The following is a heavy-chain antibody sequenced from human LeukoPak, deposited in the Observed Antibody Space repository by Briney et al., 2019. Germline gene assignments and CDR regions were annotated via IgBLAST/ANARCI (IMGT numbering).Heavy chain of an antibody. V-gene: IGHV3-7*01. CDR2: IKQDGTEK. J-gene: IGHJ4*02. CDR1: GFSFSSYW. Sequence: GGSLRLSCTASGFSFSSYWMSWVRQTPGKGLEWVASIKQDGTEKYYVDSVKGRFTISEDNSKNSLYLQMNTLRAEDTAVYYCAREDHSTYAYWGQGTLVTVSS. D-gene: IGHD2/OR15-2a*01. CDR3: AREDHSTYAY.